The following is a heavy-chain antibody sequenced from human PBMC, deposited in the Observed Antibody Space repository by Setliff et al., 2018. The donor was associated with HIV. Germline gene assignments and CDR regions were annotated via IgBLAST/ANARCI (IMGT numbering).Heavy chain of an antibody. J-gene: IGHJ3*02. CDR2: IFPSGST. Sequence: PSETLSLTCAVSGASIRSGVYYWSWIRQPAGKGPEWIGHIFPSGSTNYSPSLKSRITISMDTSKNQFSPKLSSVTAADTAVYYCARDPFMATIRYAFDIWGQGTMVTVSS. D-gene: IGHD5-12*01. CDR1: GASIRSGVYY. V-gene: IGHV4-61*09. CDR3: ARDPFMATIRYAFDI.